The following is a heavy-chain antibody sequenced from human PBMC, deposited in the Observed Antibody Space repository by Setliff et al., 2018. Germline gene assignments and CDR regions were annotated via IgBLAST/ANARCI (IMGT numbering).Heavy chain of an antibody. Sequence: ASVKVSCKASGYTFTRYYMYWVRQAPGQGLEWMGIINVSGGSASYAEKFQGRVTMTRDTSTSTIYMELASLISEDTAVYYCARINFYVSSGYYYAPELWGQGTTVTVSS. V-gene: IGHV1-46*01. D-gene: IGHD3-22*01. CDR2: INVSGGSA. J-gene: IGHJ4*02. CDR1: GYTFTRYY. CDR3: ARINFYVSSGYYYAPEL.